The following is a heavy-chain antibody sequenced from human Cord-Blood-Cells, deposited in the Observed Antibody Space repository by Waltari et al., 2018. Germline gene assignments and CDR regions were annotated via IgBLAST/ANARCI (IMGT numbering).Heavy chain of an antibody. Sequence: QVQLVESGGGVVQPGRSLRLSCAASGFTFSSYGMHWVRQAPGKGLEWVAVIWYDGSNKDYADSLKGRFTISRDNSKNTLYLQMNSLRAEDTAVYYCARGGSGSYWYFDLWGRGTLVTVSS. D-gene: IGHD1-26*01. J-gene: IGHJ2*01. CDR3: ARGGSGSYWYFDL. V-gene: IGHV3-33*01. CDR2: IWYDGSNK. CDR1: GFTFSSYG.